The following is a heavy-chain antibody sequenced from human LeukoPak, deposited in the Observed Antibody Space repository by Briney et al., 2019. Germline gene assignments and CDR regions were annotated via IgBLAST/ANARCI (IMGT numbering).Heavy chain of an antibody. CDR2: ISSSGSTI. Sequence: GGSLRLSCAASGFTFSDYYMSWIRQAPGKGLEWVSYISSSGSTIYYADSVKGRFTISRDNAKNSLYLQMNSLRAEDTAVYYCAKSGDVLRFLEWFPPHDYWGQGTLVTVSS. J-gene: IGHJ4*02. D-gene: IGHD3-3*01. V-gene: IGHV3-11*01. CDR1: GFTFSDYY. CDR3: AKSGDVLRFLEWFPPHDY.